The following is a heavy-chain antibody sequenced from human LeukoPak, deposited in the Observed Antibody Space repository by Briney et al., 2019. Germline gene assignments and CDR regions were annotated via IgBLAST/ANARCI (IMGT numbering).Heavy chain of an antibody. CDR1: GGSISSGGYY. CDR2: IYYSGST. CDR3: ARAYGDYGRPDY. D-gene: IGHD4-17*01. V-gene: IGHV4-31*03. J-gene: IGHJ4*02. Sequence: SETLSLTCTVSGGSISSGGYYWSWIRQHPGKGLEWIGYIYYSGSTYYNPSLKSRVTISVDTSKNQFSLKLSSVTAADTAVYYSARAYGDYGRPDYWGQGTLVTVSS.